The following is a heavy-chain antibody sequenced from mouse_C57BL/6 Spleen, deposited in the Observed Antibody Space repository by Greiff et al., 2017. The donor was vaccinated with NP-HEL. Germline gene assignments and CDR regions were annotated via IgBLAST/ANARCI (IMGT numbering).Heavy chain of an antibody. J-gene: IGHJ3*01. D-gene: IGHD2-2*01. V-gene: IGHV1-52*01. CDR2: IDPSDSET. CDR1: GYTFTSYW. CDR3: ARDGYDDAWFAY. Sequence: QVQLKQPGAELVRPGSSVKLSCKASGYTFTSYWMHWVKQRPIQGLEWIGNIDPSDSETHYNQKFKDKATLPVDKSSSTAYMQLSSLTSEDSAVYYCARDGYDDAWFAYWGQGTLVTVSA.